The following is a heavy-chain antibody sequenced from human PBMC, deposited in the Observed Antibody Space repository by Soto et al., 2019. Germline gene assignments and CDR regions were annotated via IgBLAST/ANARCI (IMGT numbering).Heavy chain of an antibody. Sequence: ASVKVSCKTSGYTFTNFGLSWVRQAPGQGLEWMGWISAYNGNTNYAQNFQGRVTMTTDTSTSTAYMELRSLRSEDTAVYYCARDLGDGYNYYWGQGTLVTVSS. D-gene: IGHD5-12*01. CDR1: GYTFTNFG. CDR2: ISAYNGNT. J-gene: IGHJ4*02. V-gene: IGHV1-18*01. CDR3: ARDLGDGYNYY.